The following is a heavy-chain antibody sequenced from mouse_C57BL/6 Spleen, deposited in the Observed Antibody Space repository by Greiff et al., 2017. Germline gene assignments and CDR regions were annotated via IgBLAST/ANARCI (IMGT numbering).Heavy chain of an antibody. D-gene: IGHD1-1*01. CDR2: IWTGGGT. V-gene: IGHV2-9-1*01. J-gene: IGHJ4*01. CDR1: GFSLTSYA. CDR3: ARDLLRGYAMDY. Sequence: VTLVESGPGLVAPSQCLSITCTVSGFSLTSYAISWVRQPPGKGLEWLGVIWTGGGTNYNSALKSRLSISNNNSNSQVFFTMNSLQTDNTARYYCARDLLRGYAMDYWGQGTSVTVSS.